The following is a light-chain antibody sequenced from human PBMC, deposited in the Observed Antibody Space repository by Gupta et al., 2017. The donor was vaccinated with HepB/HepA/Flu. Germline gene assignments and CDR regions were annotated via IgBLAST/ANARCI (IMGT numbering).Light chain of an antibody. CDR1: TNNIGNQG. Sequence: QAGLTQPPSVSKGLRQTATLTCTGNTNNIGNQGATWLQQHQGHPPKLLSYRNNNRPSGISERFSASRSGNTASLTITGLLPEDEADYCCSTWDSTLSAVLFGGGTKLTVL. V-gene: IGLV10-54*04. J-gene: IGLJ2*01. CDR2: RNN. CDR3: STWDSTLSAVL.